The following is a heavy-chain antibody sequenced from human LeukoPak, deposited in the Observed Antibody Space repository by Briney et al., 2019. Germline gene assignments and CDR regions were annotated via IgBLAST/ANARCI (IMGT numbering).Heavy chain of an antibody. D-gene: IGHD2-15*01. CDR2: INPNSGGT. J-gene: IGHJ4*02. V-gene: IGHV1-2*02. CDR1: GYTFTSYY. Sequence: ASVKVSCKASGYTFTSYYMHWVRQAPGQGLEWMGWINPNSGGTNYAQKFQGRVTMTEDTSTDSAYMELSSLRSEDTAVYYCATGGYCSGGSCYSRFDYWGQGTLVTVSS. CDR3: ATGGYCSGGSCYSRFDY.